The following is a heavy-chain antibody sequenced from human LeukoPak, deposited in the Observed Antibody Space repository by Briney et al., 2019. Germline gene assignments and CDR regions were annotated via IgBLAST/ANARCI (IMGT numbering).Heavy chain of an antibody. CDR3: ASGRRLGY. Sequence: GGSLRLSCAASGFTFSNYWMSWVRQASGKGLEWVANIKEDGSEKYCVDSVKGRFTISRDNAKNSLYLQMNSLRAEDTAIYYCASGRRLGYWGQGTLVTVSS. CDR1: GFTFSNYW. J-gene: IGHJ4*02. V-gene: IGHV3-7*01. CDR2: IKEDGSEK. D-gene: IGHD6-25*01.